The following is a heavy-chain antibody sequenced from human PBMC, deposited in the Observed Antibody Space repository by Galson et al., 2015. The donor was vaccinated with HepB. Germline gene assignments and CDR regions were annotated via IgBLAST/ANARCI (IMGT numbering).Heavy chain of an antibody. CDR2: MNPNSGNT. V-gene: IGHV1-8*01. D-gene: IGHD3-22*01. J-gene: IGHJ5*02. CDR3: ATTYDSSGYYYNWFDP. Sequence: SVKVSCKASGYTFTSYDINWVRQATGQGLEWMGWMNPNSGNTGYAQKFQGRVTITADESTSTAYMELSSLRSEDTAVYYCATTYDSSGYYYNWFDPWGQGTLVTVSS. CDR1: GYTFTSYD.